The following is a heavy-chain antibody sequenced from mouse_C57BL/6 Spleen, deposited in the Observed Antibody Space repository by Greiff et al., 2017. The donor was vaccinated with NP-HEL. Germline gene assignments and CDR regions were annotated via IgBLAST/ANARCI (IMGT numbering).Heavy chain of an antibody. CDR3: AREVLRYFDY. CDR2: ISDGGSYT. CDR1: GFTFSSYA. V-gene: IGHV5-4*01. D-gene: IGHD1-1*01. J-gene: IGHJ2*01. Sequence: EVKLVESGGGLVKPGGSLKLSCAASGFTFSSYAMSWVRQTPEKRLEWVATISDGGSYTYYPDNVKGRFTISRDNAKNNLYLQMSHLKSEDTAMYYCAREVLRYFDYWGQGTTLTVSS.